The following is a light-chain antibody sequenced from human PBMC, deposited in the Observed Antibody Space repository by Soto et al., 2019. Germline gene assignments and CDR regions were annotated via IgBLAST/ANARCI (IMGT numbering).Light chain of an antibody. CDR2: WAS. CDR3: HQYYNTPLT. Sequence: DIVMTQSPDSLAVSLGERATINCKSSQSVLYSSNNKNYLAWYQQKPGQPPKLLIYWASTRESGVPDRFSGSGSGTDFTLTISSLQAEDVAVYYCHQYYNTPLTFGGGTK. CDR1: QSVLYSSNNKNY. J-gene: IGKJ4*01. V-gene: IGKV4-1*01.